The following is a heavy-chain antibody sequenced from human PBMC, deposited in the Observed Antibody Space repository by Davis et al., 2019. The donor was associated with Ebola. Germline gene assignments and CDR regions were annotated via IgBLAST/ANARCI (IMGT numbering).Heavy chain of an antibody. CDR2: IYYTGSP. CDR1: GGSISSYY. Sequence: MPSETLSLTCPLPGGSISSYYWSWIRQPPGKGLEWIGYIYYTGSPNYNPSLKCRVTISVDTCKNQFSLKLSSVTAADTAVYYCARTSIAAAGTPYYYYYYGMDVGGKGTTVTVSS. CDR3: ARTSIAAAGTPYYYYYYGMDV. D-gene: IGHD6-13*01. V-gene: IGHV4-59*01. J-gene: IGHJ6*04.